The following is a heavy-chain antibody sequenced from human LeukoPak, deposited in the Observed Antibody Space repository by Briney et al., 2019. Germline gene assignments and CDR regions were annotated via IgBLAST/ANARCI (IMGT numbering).Heavy chain of an antibody. Sequence: SSETLSLTCAVYGGSFSGYYWSWIRQPPGKGLEWIGEINHSGSTNYNPSLKSRVTISVDTSKNQFSLKLSSVTAADTAVYYCARGRAVAGRKDYYYYMDVWGKGTTVTISS. D-gene: IGHD6-19*01. J-gene: IGHJ6*03. CDR3: ARGRAVAGRKDYYYYMDV. CDR1: GGSFSGYY. V-gene: IGHV4-34*01. CDR2: INHSGST.